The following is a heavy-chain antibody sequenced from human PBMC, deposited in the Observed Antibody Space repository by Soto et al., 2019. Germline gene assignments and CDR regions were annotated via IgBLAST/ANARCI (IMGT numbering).Heavy chain of an antibody. J-gene: IGHJ5*02. V-gene: IGHV3-23*01. Sequence: GGSLRLSCAASGFTFSSYAMSWVRQAPGKGLEWVSAISGSGGSTYYADSVKGRFTISRDNSKNTLYLTLTSLTSDDTAPYYCAKDLTRQLAYWLDPWGQGTQVTVSS. D-gene: IGHD6-6*01. CDR1: GFTFSSYA. CDR2: ISGSGGST. CDR3: AKDLTRQLAYWLDP.